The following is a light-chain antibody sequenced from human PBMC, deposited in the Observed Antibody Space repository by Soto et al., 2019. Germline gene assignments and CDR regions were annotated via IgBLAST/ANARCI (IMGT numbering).Light chain of an antibody. CDR2: GAS. CDR3: QQYGSSPWT. V-gene: IGKV3-20*01. J-gene: IGKJ1*01. Sequence: EIVLTQSPGTLSLSPGERATLSCRASQSISSNYLAWYQQKPGQAPRPLIYGASSRATGIPDRFSGSGSGTDFTLTINRLEPEDFAVYYCQQYGSSPWTFGQGTKVEIK. CDR1: QSISSNY.